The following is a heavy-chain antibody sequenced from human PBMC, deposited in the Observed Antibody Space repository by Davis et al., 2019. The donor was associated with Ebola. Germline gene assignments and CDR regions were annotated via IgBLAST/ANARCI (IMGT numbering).Heavy chain of an antibody. J-gene: IGHJ4*02. D-gene: IGHD2-15*01. CDR3: AKDLVVVGATGPDF. V-gene: IGHV3-30*02. CDR1: GFTFSSYG. Sequence: PGGSLRLSCAASGFTFSSYGIHWVRQAPGKGLEWVAFIRFDGSNKYYADSVKGRFSVSRDNSKNTLYLQMSSLRADDTALYYCAKDLVVVGATGPDFWGQGTLVTVSS. CDR2: IRFDGSNK.